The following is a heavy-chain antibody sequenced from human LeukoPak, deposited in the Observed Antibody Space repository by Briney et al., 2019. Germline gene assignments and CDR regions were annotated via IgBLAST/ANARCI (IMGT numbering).Heavy chain of an antibody. V-gene: IGHV3-11*03. CDR1: GFTFSYAG. CDR2: ITSSSSYT. Sequence: KPGGSLRLSCAASGFTFSYAGMSWVRQAPGKGLEWVSYITSSSSYTNYADSVKGRFTISRDNAKNSLYLQMNSLRAEDTAVYYCAGQGYKWNDGSDNWFDPWGQGTLVSVSS. D-gene: IGHD1-1*01. J-gene: IGHJ5*02. CDR3: AGQGYKWNDGSDNWFDP.